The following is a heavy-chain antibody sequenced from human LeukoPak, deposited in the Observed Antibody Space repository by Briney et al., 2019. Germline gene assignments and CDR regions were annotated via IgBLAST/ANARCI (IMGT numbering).Heavy chain of an antibody. J-gene: IGHJ4*02. CDR2: ISYDGSNK. CDR1: GFTFSSYG. D-gene: IGHD5-24*01. Sequence: GGSLRLSCAASGFTFSSYGMHWVRQAPGKGLEWVAVISYDGSNKYYADSVKGRFTISRDNSKNTLYLQMNSLRAGDTAVYYCAKEVRSMASSYFDYWGQGTLVTVSS. CDR3: AKEVRSMASSYFDY. V-gene: IGHV3-30*18.